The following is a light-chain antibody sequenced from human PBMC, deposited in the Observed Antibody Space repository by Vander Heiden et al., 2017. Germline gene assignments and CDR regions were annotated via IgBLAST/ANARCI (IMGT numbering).Light chain of an antibody. CDR2: SNS. CDR3: EAWDDSLSGPV. V-gene: IGLV1-44*01. CDR1: NSNIGSNT. Sequence: QSVLTQPPSASGTPGQRVTISCSGSNSNIGSNTVTWYQQHPGTAPKLLIFSNSQRPSGVPDRFSGSKSGTSASLAISGRQSEDEADYYCEAWDDSLSGPVFGGGTKLTVL. J-gene: IGLJ3*02.